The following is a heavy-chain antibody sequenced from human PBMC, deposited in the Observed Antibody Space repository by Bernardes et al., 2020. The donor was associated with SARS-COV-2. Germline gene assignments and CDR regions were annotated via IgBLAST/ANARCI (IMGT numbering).Heavy chain of an antibody. CDR3: AVTNSGRSYGMDV. CDR2: INPSGGST. V-gene: IGHV1-46*01. J-gene: IGHJ6*02. D-gene: IGHD1-26*01. Sequence: ASVKVSCKASGYTFTNYYLHWVRQAPGQGLEWMGIINPSGGSTSYAQRFQGRVTMTRDTSTSTFYMELSSLRAEDTAVYYCAVTNSGRSYGMDVWGQGTTVTVS. CDR1: GYTFTNYY.